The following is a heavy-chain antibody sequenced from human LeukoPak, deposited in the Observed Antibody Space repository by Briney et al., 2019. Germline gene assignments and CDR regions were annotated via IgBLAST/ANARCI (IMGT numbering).Heavy chain of an antibody. V-gene: IGHV4-38-2*02. CDR2: IYHSGST. J-gene: IGHJ3*02. CDR1: GYSISSGYY. D-gene: IGHD2-2*01. CDR3: ATEYCSSTSCPLAAFDI. Sequence: SETLSLTCTVSGYSISSGYYWGWIRQPPGKGLEWIGSIYHSGSTYYNPSLKSRVTISVDRSKNQFSLKLSSVTAADTAVYYCATEYCSSTSCPLAAFDIWGQGTMVTVSS.